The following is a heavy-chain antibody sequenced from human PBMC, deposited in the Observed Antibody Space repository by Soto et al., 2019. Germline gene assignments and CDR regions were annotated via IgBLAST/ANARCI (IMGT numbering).Heavy chain of an antibody. J-gene: IGHJ5*02. CDR2: INPSSGGT. CDR3: AREMGVIGAPGYTWFDP. Sequence: GASVKVSWKASGYTFSDYYVHWVREAPGQGLEWMGWINPSSGGTIYTQRFQGRVTMTRDTSISTVYMELSRLTSDDTAVYYCAREMGVIGAPGYTWFDPWGQGALVTVSS. V-gene: IGHV1-2*02. CDR1: GYTFSDYY. D-gene: IGHD1-26*01.